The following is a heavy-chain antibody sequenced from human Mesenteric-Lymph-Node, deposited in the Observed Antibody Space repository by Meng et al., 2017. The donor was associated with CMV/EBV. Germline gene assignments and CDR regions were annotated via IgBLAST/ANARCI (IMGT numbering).Heavy chain of an antibody. D-gene: IGHD3-3*01. Sequence: ASVKVSCKASGYTFTSYGISWVRQAPGQGLEWMGWISAYNGNTNYAQKLQGRVTMTTDTSTSTAYMELRSLRSDDTAVYYCARDYYDFWGFYGMDVWGQGTTVTVSS. CDR1: GYTFTSYG. CDR2: ISAYNGNT. CDR3: ARDYYDFWGFYGMDV. V-gene: IGHV1-18*01. J-gene: IGHJ6*02.